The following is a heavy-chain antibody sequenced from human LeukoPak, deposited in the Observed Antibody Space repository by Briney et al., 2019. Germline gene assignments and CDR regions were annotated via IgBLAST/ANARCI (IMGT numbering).Heavy chain of an antibody. CDR2: INWNGGST. CDR3: ARGRDIWFGELFGGQRGYYFDY. V-gene: IGHV3-20*04. J-gene: IGHJ4*02. Sequence: GGSLRLSCAASGSTFDDYGMSWVRQAPGKGLEWVSGINWNGGSTGYADSVKGRFTISRDNAKNSLYLQMNSLRAEDTAVYYCARGRDIWFGELFGGQRGYYFDYWGQGTLVTVSS. D-gene: IGHD3-10*01. CDR1: GSTFDDYG.